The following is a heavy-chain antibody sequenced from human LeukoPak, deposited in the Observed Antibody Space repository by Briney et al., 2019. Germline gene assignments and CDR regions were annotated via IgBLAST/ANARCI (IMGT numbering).Heavy chain of an antibody. Sequence: GGSLRLSCAASGFTFSSYAMSWVRQAPGKGLEWVSAISGSGGSTYYADSVKGRFTISRDNSKNTLYLQMNSLRAEDTAVYYCAKSVLDHSSSWYTRSVSAGYFDYWGQGTLVTVSS. V-gene: IGHV3-23*01. J-gene: IGHJ4*02. CDR3: AKSVLDHSSSWYTRSVSAGYFDY. CDR2: ISGSGGST. D-gene: IGHD6-13*01. CDR1: GFTFSSYA.